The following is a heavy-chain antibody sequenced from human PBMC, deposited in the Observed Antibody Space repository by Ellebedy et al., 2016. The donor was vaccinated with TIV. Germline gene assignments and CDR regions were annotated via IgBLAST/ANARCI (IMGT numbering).Heavy chain of an antibody. CDR1: GGSFSGYY. CDR3: ARDGTSVAFDI. J-gene: IGHJ3*02. V-gene: IGHV4-38-2*02. Sequence: MPSETLSLTCTVYGGSFSGYYWGWIRQPPGKGLEWFGSIYHSGSTYYNPSLKSRVTMSVDTSKNQFSLKLSSVTAADTAVYYCARDGTSVAFDIWGQGTMVTVSS. CDR2: IYHSGST.